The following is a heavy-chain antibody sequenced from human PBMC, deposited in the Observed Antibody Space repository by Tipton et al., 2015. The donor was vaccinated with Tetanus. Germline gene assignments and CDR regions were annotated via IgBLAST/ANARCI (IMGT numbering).Heavy chain of an antibody. CDR2: ISYSGST. CDR1: GGSMSSHY. Sequence: TLSLTCSVSGGSMSSHYWSWIRQPPGKGLEWIGYISYSGSTNSNPSLKSRVTISVDASKNQFSLELTSVTAADTAVYYCARHAGAGATIWGTDYWGQGTLVTVSS. J-gene: IGHJ4*02. V-gene: IGHV4-59*08. D-gene: IGHD3-9*01. CDR3: ARHAGAGATIWGTDY.